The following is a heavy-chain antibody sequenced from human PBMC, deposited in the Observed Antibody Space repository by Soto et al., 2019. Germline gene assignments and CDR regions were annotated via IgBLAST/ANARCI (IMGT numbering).Heavy chain of an antibody. CDR2: IDGGDDST. V-gene: IGHV3-23*01. J-gene: IGHJ4*02. D-gene: IGHD2-2*01. CDR3: ARVQATGTGRGFYAY. Sequence: GGSLRLSCAASGFTLSRSAMTWVRLAPGKGLEWVSGIDGGDDSTHYADSVRGHFTISRDKSKNTLYLQMNSLRVEDTAAYFCARVQATGTGRGFYAYWGQGTLVTVSS. CDR1: GFTLSRSA.